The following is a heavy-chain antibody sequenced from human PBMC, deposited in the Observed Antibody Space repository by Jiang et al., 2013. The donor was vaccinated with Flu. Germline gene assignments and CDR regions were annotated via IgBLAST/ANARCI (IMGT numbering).Heavy chain of an antibody. Sequence: GPGLVKPSETLSLTCTVSGGSISSSSYYWGWIRQPPGKGLEWIGSIYYSGSTYYNPSLKSRVTISVDTSKNQFSLKLSSVTAADTAVYYCARHGGKQWLVRRGWFDPWGQGTLVTVSS. CDR2: IYYSGST. J-gene: IGHJ5*02. CDR3: ARHGGKQWLVRRGWFDP. CDR1: GGSISSSSYY. D-gene: IGHD6-19*01. V-gene: IGHV4-39*01.